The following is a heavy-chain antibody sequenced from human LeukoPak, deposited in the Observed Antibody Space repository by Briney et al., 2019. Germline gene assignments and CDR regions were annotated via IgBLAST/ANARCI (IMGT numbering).Heavy chain of an antibody. CDR3: AGWRGSASGSFSGPLDY. J-gene: IGHJ4*02. V-gene: IGHV3-23*01. CDR2: ISGSGSST. Sequence: PGGSLRLSCAASGFTFSSYGMSWVRQTPGKGLDWVSGISGSGSSTYYADSVKGRFTISRDNSKNTLYLQMNSLRAEDTALYYCAGWRGSASGSFSGPLDYWGQGTLVTVSS. D-gene: IGHD3-10*01. CDR1: GFTFSSYG.